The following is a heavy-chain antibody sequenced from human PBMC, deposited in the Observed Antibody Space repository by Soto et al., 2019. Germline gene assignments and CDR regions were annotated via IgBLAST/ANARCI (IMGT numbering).Heavy chain of an antibody. CDR3: AKVVVASISFFDY. V-gene: IGHV3-23*01. Sequence: EVQLLESGGGLVQPGGSLRLSCAASGFTFSSYAMSWVRQAPGKGLEWVSAISGSGGSTYYADSVKGRFTISRDNSKDTLSLQMISLQAAVMAVYYCAKVVVASISFFDYWGQGTLVTVSS. CDR1: GFTFSSYA. D-gene: IGHD2-15*01. J-gene: IGHJ4*02. CDR2: ISGSGGST.